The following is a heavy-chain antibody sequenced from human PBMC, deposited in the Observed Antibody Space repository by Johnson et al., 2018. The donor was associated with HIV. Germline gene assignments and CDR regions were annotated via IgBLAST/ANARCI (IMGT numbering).Heavy chain of an antibody. J-gene: IGHJ3*02. CDR1: GFTFDDYG. D-gene: IGHD3-22*01. V-gene: IGHV3-20*04. CDR3: ARVRGITMIVVVKSYDAFDI. Sequence: VQLVESGGGVVRPGGSLRLSCAASGFTFDDYGMSWVRQAPGKGLEWVSGINWNGGSTGYADSVKGRFTISRDNAKNSLYLQMNSLRAEDTALYYCARVRGITMIVVVKSYDAFDIWGQGTMVTVSS. CDR2: INWNGGST.